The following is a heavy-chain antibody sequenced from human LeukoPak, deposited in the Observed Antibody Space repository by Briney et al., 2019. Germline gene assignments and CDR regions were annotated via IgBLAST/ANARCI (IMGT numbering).Heavy chain of an antibody. V-gene: IGHV3-66*01. CDR1: GFTVSSNY. Sequence: GGSLRLSCAASGFTVSSNYMSWVRQAPGKGLEWVSVIYSGGSTYYADSVKGRFTISRDNSKNTLYLQMNSLRAEDTAVYYCARASVGTYYPYYYYMDVWGKGTTVTISS. J-gene: IGHJ6*03. CDR3: ARASVGTYYPYYYYMDV. CDR2: IYSGGST.